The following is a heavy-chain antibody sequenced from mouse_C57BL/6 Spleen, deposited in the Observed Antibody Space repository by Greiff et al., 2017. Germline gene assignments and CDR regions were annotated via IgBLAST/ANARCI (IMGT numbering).Heavy chain of an antibody. Sequence: VQLQQPGAELVMPGASVKLSCKASGYTFTSYWMHWVKQRPGQGLEWIGEIDPSDSYTNYNQKFKGKSTLTVDKSSSTAYMQLSSLTSEDSAVYYYAKEYGKYEAWFAYWGQGTLVTVSA. CDR1: GYTFTSYW. D-gene: IGHD2-1*01. V-gene: IGHV1-69*01. J-gene: IGHJ3*01. CDR2: IDPSDSYT. CDR3: AKEYGKYEAWFAY.